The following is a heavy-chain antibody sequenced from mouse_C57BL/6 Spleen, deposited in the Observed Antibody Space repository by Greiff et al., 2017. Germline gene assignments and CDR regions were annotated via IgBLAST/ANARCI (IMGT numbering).Heavy chain of an antibody. J-gene: IGHJ2*01. CDR1: GYAFSSYW. V-gene: IGHV1-80*01. CDR2: IYPGDGDT. CDR3: ARDGSSHFDY. D-gene: IGHD1-1*01. Sequence: VQLQQSGAELVKPGASVKISCKASGYAFSSYWMNWVKQRPGKGLEWIGQIYPGDGDTNDNGKFKGKATLTADNSSSTAYMQLSSLAAEGAAVYFCARDGSSHFDYWGQGTTLTVSS.